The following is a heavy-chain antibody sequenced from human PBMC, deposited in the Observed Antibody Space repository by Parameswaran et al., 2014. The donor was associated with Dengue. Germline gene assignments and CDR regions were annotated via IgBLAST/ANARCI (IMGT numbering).Heavy chain of an antibody. D-gene: IGHD4-23*01. CDR3: ARDSWGGGSY. CDR2: IYYSGST. J-gene: IGHJ4*02. V-gene: IGHV4-31*02. Sequence: RWIRQPPGKGLEWIGYIYYSGSTYYNPSLKSRVTISVDTSKNQFSLKLSSVTAADTAVYYCARDSWGGGSYWGQGTLVTVSS.